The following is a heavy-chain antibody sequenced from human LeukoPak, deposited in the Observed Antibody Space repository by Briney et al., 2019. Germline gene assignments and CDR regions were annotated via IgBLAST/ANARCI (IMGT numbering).Heavy chain of an antibody. V-gene: IGHV3-48*04. CDR2: ISSSSSTI. J-gene: IGHJ4*02. CDR1: GFTFSSYS. D-gene: IGHD3-22*01. CDR3: ASYYDSSGYFQTGLDY. Sequence: GGSLRLSCAASGFTFSSYSMNWVRQAPGKGLEWVSYISSSSSTIYYADSVKGRFTISRDNAKNSLYLQMNSLRAEDTAVYYCASYYDSSGYFQTGLDYWGQGTLVTVSS.